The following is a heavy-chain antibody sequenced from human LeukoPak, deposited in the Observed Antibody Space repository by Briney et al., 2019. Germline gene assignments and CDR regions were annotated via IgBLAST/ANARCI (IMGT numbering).Heavy chain of an antibody. D-gene: IGHD4-17*01. CDR3: ARLTPDYGDYLYGMDV. CDR2: INPNSGGT. J-gene: IGHJ6*02. V-gene: IGHV1-2*02. Sequence: ASVKVSCKASGYTFTGYYMHWVRQAPGQGLEWMGWINPNSGGTNYAQKFQGRVTMTRDTSISTAYMELSRLRSDDTAVYYCARLTPDYGDYLYGMDVWGQGTTVTVSS. CDR1: GYTFTGYY.